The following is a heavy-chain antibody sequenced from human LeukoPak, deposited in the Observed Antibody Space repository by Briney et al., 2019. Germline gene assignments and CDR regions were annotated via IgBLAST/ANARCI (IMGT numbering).Heavy chain of an antibody. CDR1: GFTFSSYS. Sequence: GGSLRLSCAASGFTFSSYSMNWVRQAPGKGLEWVSYISSTSSTIYYADSVKGRFTISRDNAKNSLYLQMNSLRAEDTALYYCARSWGTYRTDHWGQGTLVTVSS. V-gene: IGHV3-48*01. J-gene: IGHJ4*02. CDR2: ISSTSSTI. D-gene: IGHD3-16*02. CDR3: ARSWGTYRTDH.